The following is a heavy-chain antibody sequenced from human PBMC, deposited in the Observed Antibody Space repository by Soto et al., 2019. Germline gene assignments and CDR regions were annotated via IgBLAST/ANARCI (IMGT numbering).Heavy chain of an antibody. D-gene: IGHD2-2*01. CDR2: ISGFNGNT. J-gene: IGHJ5*02. CDR3: ARGPRYCSSSTCFAGVNWFDP. V-gene: IGHV1-18*04. CDR1: VYIFTSFG. Sequence: XSVKVSCKASVYIFTSFGISWVRQAPGQGLEWMGWISGFNGNTKYAQKVQGRVTMTTDTSANTAYMELRSLTSDDTAVYYCARGPRYCSSSTCFAGVNWFDPWGQGTPVTVS.